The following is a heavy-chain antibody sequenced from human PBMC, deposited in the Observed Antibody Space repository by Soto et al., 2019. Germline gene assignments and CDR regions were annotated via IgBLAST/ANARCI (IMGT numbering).Heavy chain of an antibody. Sequence: EVQVVESGGGLVQPGGSLRLSCAASGFTVSSDYMSWVRQAPGKGLEWVSVTYSGGSTYYADSVKGRFTISRDNSKNTSYLQMSSLRTEDTAVYYCARDPGDRNGVSVWGQGTTVTVSS. CDR2: TYSGGST. D-gene: IGHD1-26*01. CDR3: ARDPGDRNGVSV. J-gene: IGHJ6*02. V-gene: IGHV3-66*01. CDR1: GFTVSSDY.